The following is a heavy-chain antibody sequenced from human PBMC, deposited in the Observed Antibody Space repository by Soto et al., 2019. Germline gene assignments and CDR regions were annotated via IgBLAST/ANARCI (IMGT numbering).Heavy chain of an antibody. V-gene: IGHV4-61*01. CDR1: GGAVSSGTYY. Sequence: SETLSLTCAVSGGAVSSGTYYWSWIRQPPGKGLEWIGHIYFTGSTNYNPSLKSRVTMSLDTSRNQFSLKLSSVTAADTAVYYCTRGPPRVQWFDPWGLGALVTVSS. CDR3: TRGPPRVQWFDP. J-gene: IGHJ5*02. CDR2: IYFTGST.